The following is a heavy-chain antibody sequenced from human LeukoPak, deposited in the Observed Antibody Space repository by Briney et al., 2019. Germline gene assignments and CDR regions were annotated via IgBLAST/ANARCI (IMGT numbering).Heavy chain of an antibody. Sequence: SETLSLTCTVSGGSISSYYWSWIRQPPGKGLEWIGYIYTSGSTNYNPSLKSRVTISVDTSKNQSSLKLSSVTAADTAVYYCARNPLVGGIAFDIWGQGTMVTVSS. CDR1: GGSISSYY. J-gene: IGHJ3*02. CDR2: IYTSGST. V-gene: IGHV4-4*09. D-gene: IGHD6-13*01. CDR3: ARNPLVGGIAFDI.